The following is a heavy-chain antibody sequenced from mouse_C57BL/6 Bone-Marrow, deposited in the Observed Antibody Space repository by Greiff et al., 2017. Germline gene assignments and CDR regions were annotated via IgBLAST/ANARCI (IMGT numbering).Heavy chain of an antibody. CDR2: INPNNGGT. CDR1: GYTFTDYN. Sequence: EVQLQQSGPELVKPGASVKIPCKASGYTFTDYNMDWVKQSHGKSLEWIGDINPNNGGTIYNQKFKGKATLTVDKSSSTAYMELRSLTSEDAAVYDCARSTEVEGGYFDVGGRGTAITVSS. D-gene: IGHD1-1*01. V-gene: IGHV1-18*01. CDR3: ARSTEVEGGYFDV. J-gene: IGHJ1*03.